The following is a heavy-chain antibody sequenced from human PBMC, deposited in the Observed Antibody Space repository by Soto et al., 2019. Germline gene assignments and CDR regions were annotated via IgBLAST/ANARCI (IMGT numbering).Heavy chain of an antibody. V-gene: IGHV3-7*01. CDR1: GFTFSSYW. D-gene: IGHD1-20*01. Sequence: GGSLRLSCAASGFTFSSYWMSWVRQAPGKGLEWVANIKQDGSEKYYVDSVKGRFTISRDNAKNSLYLQMNSLRAEDTAVYYCARDTNNWNPAYFDYWGQGTLVTVSS. J-gene: IGHJ4*02. CDR2: IKQDGSEK. CDR3: ARDTNNWNPAYFDY.